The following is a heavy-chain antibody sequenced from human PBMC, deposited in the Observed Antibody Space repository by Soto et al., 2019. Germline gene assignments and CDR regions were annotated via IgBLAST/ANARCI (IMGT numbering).Heavy chain of an antibody. CDR3: ARSGVYPTIYYYYGMDV. CDR2: INPNSGGT. D-gene: IGHD2-2*01. CDR1: GYTFTGYY. J-gene: IGHJ6*02. V-gene: IGHV1-2*04. Sequence: QVQLVQSGAEVKKPGASVKVSCKASGYTFTGYYMHWVRQAPGQGLEWMGWINPNSGGTNYAQKFTGWVTMTRDTSISTAYMELSRLRSDDTAVYYCARSGVYPTIYYYYGMDVWGQGTTVTVSS.